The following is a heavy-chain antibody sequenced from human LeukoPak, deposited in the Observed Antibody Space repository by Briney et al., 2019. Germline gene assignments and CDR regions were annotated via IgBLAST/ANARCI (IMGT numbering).Heavy chain of an antibody. D-gene: IGHD2-2*01. V-gene: IGHV3-9*01. J-gene: IGHJ6*02. CDR1: GFTFDDYA. CDR2: ISWNSGSI. CDR3: AKDGDCSSTSCRKVPYYYGMDV. Sequence: GGSLRLSCAASGFTFDDYAMHWVRQAPGKGLEWVSGISWNSGSIGYADSVKGRFTISRGNAKNSLYLQMNSLRAEDTALYYCAKDGDCSSTSCRKVPYYYGMDVWGQGTTVTVSS.